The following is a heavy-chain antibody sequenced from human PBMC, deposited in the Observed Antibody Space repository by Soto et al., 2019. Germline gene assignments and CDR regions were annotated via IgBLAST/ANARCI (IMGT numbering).Heavy chain of an antibody. CDR2: IIPIFGTA. V-gene: IGHV1-69*01. CDR1: GGTFSSYA. J-gene: IGHJ6*02. D-gene: IGHD6-6*01. CDR3: ARGLGSSSVYYYYGMDV. Sequence: QVQLVQSGAEVKKPGSSVKVSCKASGGTFSSYAISWVRQAPGQGLEWMGGIIPIFGTANYAQKFQGRVTISADESTSTAYMELSSLRSEDTAVYYCARGLGSSSVYYYYGMDVWGQGTTVTVSS.